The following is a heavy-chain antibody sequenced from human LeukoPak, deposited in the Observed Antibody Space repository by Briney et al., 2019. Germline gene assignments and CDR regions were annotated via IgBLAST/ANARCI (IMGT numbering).Heavy chain of an antibody. D-gene: IGHD1-1*01. Sequence: PSETLSLTCTVSGGSISSGGYYWSWIRQPPGKGLEWIGYIYHSGSTYYNPSLKSRVTISVDRSKNQFSLKLSSVTAADTAVYYCARMGTTGTIEPSYWGQGTLVTVSS. CDR1: GGSISSGGYY. CDR3: ARMGTTGTIEPSY. CDR2: IYHSGST. V-gene: IGHV4-30-2*02. J-gene: IGHJ4*02.